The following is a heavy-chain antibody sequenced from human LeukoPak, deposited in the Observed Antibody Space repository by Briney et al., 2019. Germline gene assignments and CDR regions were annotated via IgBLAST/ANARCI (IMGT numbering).Heavy chain of an antibody. CDR1: GGSISSYY. V-gene: IGHV4-59*01. CDR3: ARVRANYYYDSSGYDAFDI. CDR2: IYYSGST. Sequence: SETLSLTCTVSGGSISSYYWSWIRQPSGKGLEWIGYIYYSGSTNYNPSLKSRVTISVDTSKNQFSLKLSSVTAADTTVYYCARVRANYYYDSSGYDAFDIWGQGTMVTVSS. D-gene: IGHD3-22*01. J-gene: IGHJ3*02.